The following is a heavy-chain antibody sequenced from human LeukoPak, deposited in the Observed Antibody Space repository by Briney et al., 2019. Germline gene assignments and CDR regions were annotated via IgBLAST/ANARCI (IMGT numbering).Heavy chain of an antibody. CDR1: GYTFTSYY. V-gene: IGHV1-69*13. D-gene: IGHD2-2*01. CDR3: AYCSSTSCYSPPNYYYYYGMDV. J-gene: IGHJ6*02. Sequence: GASVKVSCKASGYTFTSYYMHWVRQAPGQGLEWMGGIIPIFGTANYAQKFQGRVTITADESTSTAYMELSSLRSEDTAVYYCAYCSSTSCYSPPNYYYYYGMDVWGQGTTVTVSS. CDR2: IIPIFGTA.